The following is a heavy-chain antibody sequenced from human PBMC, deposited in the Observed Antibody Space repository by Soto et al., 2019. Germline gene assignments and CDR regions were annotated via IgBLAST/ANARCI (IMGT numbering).Heavy chain of an antibody. V-gene: IGHV4-59*01. Sequence: PSETLSLTCTVSGGSTRNYFWSWIRQPPGKGLEWIGYIYYSGTTNYNPSLKSRVTISVDTSKNQFSLKLSSVTAADTAVYYCARDAFYFDYWGQGTLVTVSS. J-gene: IGHJ4*02. CDR3: ARDAFYFDY. CDR2: IYYSGTT. CDR1: GGSTRNYF.